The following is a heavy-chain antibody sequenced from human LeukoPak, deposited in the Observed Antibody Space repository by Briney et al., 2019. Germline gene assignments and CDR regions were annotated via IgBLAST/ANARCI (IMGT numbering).Heavy chain of an antibody. CDR2: TYYRSKWGN. D-gene: IGHD2/OR15-2a*01. Sequence: SQTESLTCAISGDSVSTNSVAWNWIRQSPSRGLEWLGRTYYRSKWGNDYAVSVKSRITINPDTSKNQFSLHLNSVTPEDTAVYYCARSGGGNTPFDYWVQGKLATVSS. J-gene: IGHJ4*02. V-gene: IGHV6-1*01. CDR1: GDSVSTNSVA. CDR3: ARSGGGNTPFDY.